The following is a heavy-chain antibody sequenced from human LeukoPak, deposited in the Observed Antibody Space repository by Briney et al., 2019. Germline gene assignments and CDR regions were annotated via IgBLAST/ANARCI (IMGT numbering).Heavy chain of an antibody. V-gene: IGHV1-18*01. Sequence: GASVKVSCKASGYTFTSYGISWVRQAPGQGLEWLGWISTYNGNTHYAQKLQGRVTMTTDTSTSTAYMELRSLRSDDTAVYYCARSPSSYWFGELFPASYYYYMDVWGKGTTVTISS. CDR2: ISTYNGNT. CDR3: ARSPSSYWFGELFPASYYYYMDV. D-gene: IGHD3-10*01. CDR1: GYTFTSYG. J-gene: IGHJ6*03.